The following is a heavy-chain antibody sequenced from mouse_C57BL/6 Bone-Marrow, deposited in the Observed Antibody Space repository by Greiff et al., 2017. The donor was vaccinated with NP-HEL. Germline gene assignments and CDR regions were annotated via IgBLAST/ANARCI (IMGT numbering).Heavy chain of an antibody. CDR2: IYPRSGNT. Sequence: QVQLKQSGAELARPGASVKLSCKASGYTFTSYGISWVKQRTGQGLEWIGEIYPRSGNTYYNEKFKGKATLTADKSSSTAYMELRSLTSEDSAVYFCARENSFITTVVGAMDYWGQGTSVTVSS. CDR1: GYTFTSYG. V-gene: IGHV1-81*01. CDR3: ARENSFITTVVGAMDY. D-gene: IGHD1-1*01. J-gene: IGHJ4*01.